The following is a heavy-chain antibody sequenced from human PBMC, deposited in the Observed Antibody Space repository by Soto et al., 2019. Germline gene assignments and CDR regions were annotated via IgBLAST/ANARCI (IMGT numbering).Heavy chain of an antibody. D-gene: IGHD3-10*01. CDR3: ARVRRIGMSGSPGDS. Sequence: SETLSLTCDVSGYSIISGFYLAVIRHPPGKRLEWIGNIYFTGTTSYNPSLKTRVTMSVDTSKNQFSLRLSSVTAADTAVFYCARVRRIGMSGSPGDSWGQGTQVTVSS. V-gene: IGHV4-38-2*01. CDR2: IYFTGTT. CDR1: GYSIISGFY. J-gene: IGHJ4*02.